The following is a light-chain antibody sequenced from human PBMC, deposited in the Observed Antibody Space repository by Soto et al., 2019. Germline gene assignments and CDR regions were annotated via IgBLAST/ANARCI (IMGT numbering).Light chain of an antibody. Sequence: QSALTQPASVSGSPGQSITVSCTGTNTDVGGYNYVSWYQHRPGKAPRLMIYEVRNRLSGVSNRFSGSKSGNTASLTIAGLPSEDEADYYCTSYTPTGALVFGSGTKLTVL. CDR3: TSYTPTGALV. CDR2: EVR. CDR1: NTDVGGYNY. J-gene: IGLJ6*01. V-gene: IGLV2-14*01.